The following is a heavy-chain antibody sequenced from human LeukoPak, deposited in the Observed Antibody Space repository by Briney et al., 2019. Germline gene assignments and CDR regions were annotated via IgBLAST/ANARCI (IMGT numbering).Heavy chain of an antibody. V-gene: IGHV4-59*01. J-gene: IGHJ4*02. CDR1: GGSISSYY. CDR2: IFYSGST. Sequence: SKTLSLTCTVSGGSISSYYWSWIRQPPGKGLEWIGYIFYSGSTIYSPSLKSRVTISVDTSKNQFSLKLSSVTAADTAVYYCARDGSTESSFDYWGQGTLVTVSS. D-gene: IGHD6-13*01. CDR3: ARDGSTESSFDY.